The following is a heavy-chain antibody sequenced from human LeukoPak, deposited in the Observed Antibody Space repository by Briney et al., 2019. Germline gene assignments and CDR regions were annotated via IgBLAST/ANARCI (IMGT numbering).Heavy chain of an antibody. Sequence: PGGSVRHFRAASGFPFSTYVVSWVRQAPGKGLEWVSGISGSGGSTYYADSVKGRFTISRDNSKNTLFLQMNSLRAEDTAVYYCAKSAGIATPGTFFETRGQRNLVTVSS. CDR2: ISGSGGST. D-gene: IGHD6-13*01. CDR1: GFPFSTYV. V-gene: IGHV3-23*01. J-gene: IGHJ4*02. CDR3: AKSAGIATPGTFFET.